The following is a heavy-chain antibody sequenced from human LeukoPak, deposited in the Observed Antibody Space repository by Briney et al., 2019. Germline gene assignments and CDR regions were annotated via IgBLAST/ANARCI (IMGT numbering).Heavy chain of an antibody. Sequence: PGGSLRLSCAASGFTFSSYAMHWVRQAPGKGLEWVAVISYDGSNKYYADSVKGRFTISRDNSKNTLYLQMNSLRAEDTAVYYCARGVRDSSGKNNYFDYWGQGTLVTVSS. CDR1: GFTFSSYA. D-gene: IGHD3-22*01. CDR2: ISYDGSNK. V-gene: IGHV3-30*04. CDR3: ARGVRDSSGKNNYFDY. J-gene: IGHJ4*02.